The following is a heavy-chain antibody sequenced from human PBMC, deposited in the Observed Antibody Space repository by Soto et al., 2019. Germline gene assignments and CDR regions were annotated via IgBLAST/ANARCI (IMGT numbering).Heavy chain of an antibody. D-gene: IGHD3-10*01. J-gene: IGHJ4*02. CDR3: ARGGSDFDY. Sequence: QMQLVESGGGLVKPGGSLRLSCAASGFIFSGYHMSWIRQAPGKGLEWVSHIGTSDSYTNYADSVRGRFTISRDNAKTSLYLQMNSLRADDTAVYYCARGGSDFDYWGQGTLVTVSS. V-gene: IGHV3-11*06. CDR1: GFIFSGYH. CDR2: IGTSDSYT.